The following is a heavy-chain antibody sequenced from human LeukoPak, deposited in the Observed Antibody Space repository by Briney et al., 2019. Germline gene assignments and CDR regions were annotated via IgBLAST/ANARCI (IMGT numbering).Heavy chain of an antibody. CDR3: ARVLFGATTINYYYYYMDV. V-gene: IGHV3-21*01. Sequence: GGSLRLSCAASGFTFSSYSITWVRQAPGKGLEWVSSITSTSSYINYADSAKGRFTISRDNAKNSVYLQMNSLRAGDTAVYYRARVLFGATTINYYYYYMDVWGKGTTVTVSS. J-gene: IGHJ6*03. D-gene: IGHD1-26*01. CDR2: ITSTSSYI. CDR1: GFTFSSYS.